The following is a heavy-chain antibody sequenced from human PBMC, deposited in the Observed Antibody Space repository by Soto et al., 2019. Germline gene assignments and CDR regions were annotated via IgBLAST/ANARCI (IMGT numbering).Heavy chain of an antibody. CDR1: GYTFTSYG. CDR3: ARGSYWDY. Sequence: QVHLVQSGAEVKKPGASVKVSCKASGYTFTSYGITWVQQAPGQGLEWMEWISAHNGNTEYAQKLPVRVIVTRDTSTRTGYRELRRLRSDVTAVDYCARGSYWDYWVQGALVTVSS. V-gene: IGHV1-18*01. CDR2: ISAHNGNT. D-gene: IGHD2-8*02. J-gene: IGHJ4*02.